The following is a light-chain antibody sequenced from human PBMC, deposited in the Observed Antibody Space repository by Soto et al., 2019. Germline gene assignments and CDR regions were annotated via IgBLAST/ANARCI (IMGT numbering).Light chain of an antibody. CDR2: GAS. CDR3: QQFGTSRT. V-gene: IGKV3-20*01. Sequence: ESVLTQSPGTLSSSPGERATLSCRASQSVSSSHLAWYQQKPGQAPRLLIYGASSRATGIPDRFSGSGSGTDFTLTISRLEPEDFAVYYCQQFGTSRTFGQGTKVDIK. J-gene: IGKJ1*01. CDR1: QSVSSSH.